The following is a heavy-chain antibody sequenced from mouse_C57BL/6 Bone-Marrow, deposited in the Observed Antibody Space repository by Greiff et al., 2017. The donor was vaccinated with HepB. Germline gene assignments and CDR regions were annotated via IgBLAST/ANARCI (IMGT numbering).Heavy chain of an antibody. J-gene: IGHJ3*01. CDR1: GYAFSSSW. D-gene: IGHD1-1*01. Sequence: VQLQQSGPELVKPGASVKISCKASGYAFSSSWMNWVKQRLGKGLEWIGRIYPGDGDTNYNGKFKGKATLTADKSSSTAYMQLSILTSEDSAVYFCAREGSYYYGSSSFAYWGQGTLVTVSA. V-gene: IGHV1-82*01. CDR2: IYPGDGDT. CDR3: AREGSYYYGSSSFAY.